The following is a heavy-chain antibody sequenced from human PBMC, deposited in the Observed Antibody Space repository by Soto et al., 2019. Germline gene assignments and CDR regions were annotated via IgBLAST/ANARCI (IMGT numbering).Heavy chain of an antibody. CDR1: RYIFTNYG. CDR2: ITTYNGNT. Sequence: QVQLVQSGVEVREPGASVKVSCKAVRYIFTNYGVSWVRQAPGQGLEWMGWITTYNGNTEYAQKFQGRVPMTTDATTSTANMALGSLRSDDTAIYYCARALTGYGMDVWGQGTTVTVSS. CDR3: ARALTGYGMDV. V-gene: IGHV1-18*01. J-gene: IGHJ6*02.